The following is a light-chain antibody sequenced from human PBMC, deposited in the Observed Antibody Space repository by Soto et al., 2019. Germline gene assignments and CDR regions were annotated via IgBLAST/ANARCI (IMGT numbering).Light chain of an antibody. V-gene: IGKV1-27*01. J-gene: IGKJ1*01. CDR3: QKYDSVPRS. CDR1: QGIGYN. Sequence: DIQMTQSPTSLSASVGDRVTITCRASQGIGYNLAWYQQKPGKVPKVLIYTASTLHSGVPSRFSGSGSGTEFTLTINSLQPEDVATYFCQKYDSVPRSVGQGTRVEI. CDR2: TAS.